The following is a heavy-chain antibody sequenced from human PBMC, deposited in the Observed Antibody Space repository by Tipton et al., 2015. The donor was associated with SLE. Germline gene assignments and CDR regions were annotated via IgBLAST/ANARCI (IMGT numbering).Heavy chain of an antibody. CDR3: AKYLGSDGNDAFDI. CDR2: ISSSSSTI. J-gene: IGHJ3*02. Sequence: SLRLSCAASGFTFSSYAMHWVRQAPGKGLEWVSYISSSSSTIYYADSVKGRFTISRDNAKNSLYLQMNSLRAEDTAVYYCAKYLGSDGNDAFDIWGQGTKVTVPS. D-gene: IGHD1-26*01. CDR1: GFTFSSYA. V-gene: IGHV3-48*01.